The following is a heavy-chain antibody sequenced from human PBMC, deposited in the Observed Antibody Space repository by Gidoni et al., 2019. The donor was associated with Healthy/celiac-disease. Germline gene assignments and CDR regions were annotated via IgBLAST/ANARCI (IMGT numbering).Heavy chain of an antibody. CDR2: IIPIFGTA. Sequence: QVQLVQSGAAVKTPGSSVKVSCKASGGTFSSYAISWVRQAPGQGLEWMGGIIPIFGTANYAQKFQGRVTITADESTSTDYMELNSLRSEDTAVYYCARGREDGYNYGYFDYWGQGTLVTVSS. CDR1: GGTFSSYA. V-gene: IGHV1-69*01. J-gene: IGHJ4*02. D-gene: IGHD5-12*01. CDR3: ARGREDGYNYGYFDY.